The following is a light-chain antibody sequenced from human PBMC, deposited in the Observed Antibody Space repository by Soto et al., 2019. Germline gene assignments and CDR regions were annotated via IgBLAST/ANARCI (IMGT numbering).Light chain of an antibody. V-gene: IGLV2-14*01. CDR2: DVS. CDR3: SSYTSATTYV. J-gene: IGLJ1*01. CDR1: SSDVGAYNY. Sequence: QSALTQPASVSGSPGQSITISCTGTSSDVGAYNYDSWYQQYPGEAPRVIIYDVSHRPAGVSNRFSGSKSGNTASLTISGRQTQDEADYYCSSYTSATTYVFGTGTKLTAL.